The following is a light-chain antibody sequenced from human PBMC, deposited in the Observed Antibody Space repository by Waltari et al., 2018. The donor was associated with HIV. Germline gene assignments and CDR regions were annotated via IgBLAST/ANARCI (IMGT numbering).Light chain of an antibody. CDR1: NSDVGGYKS. CDR2: EVD. Sequence: QSALTQPASVSGSPGQSITISCTGTNSDVGGYKSVSWYQQHPDKASNLMIYEVDRRPSWVSGRFSGSKSGNTASLTISGLQAADEADYYCSSYTDSRPRYVCGTGTKVTVL. CDR3: SSYTDSRPRYV. J-gene: IGLJ1*01. V-gene: IGLV2-14*01.